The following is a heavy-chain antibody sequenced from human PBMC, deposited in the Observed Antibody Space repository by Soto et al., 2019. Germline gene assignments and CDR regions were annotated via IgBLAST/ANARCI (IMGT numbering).Heavy chain of an antibody. CDR3: ARGGSSFTIFRVDQYGMDV. V-gene: IGHV1-2*02. J-gene: IGHJ6*04. CDR2: INPNSGGT. CDR1: GYTFTGYY. Sequence: SVKVSCKASGYTFTGYYMHWVRQAPVQGLEWMGWINPNSGGTNYAQKFQGKVTMTRDTSISTAYMELSRLSSDDTAVYYCARGGSSFTIFRVDQYGMDVWGKGTTVTVSS. D-gene: IGHD3-3*01.